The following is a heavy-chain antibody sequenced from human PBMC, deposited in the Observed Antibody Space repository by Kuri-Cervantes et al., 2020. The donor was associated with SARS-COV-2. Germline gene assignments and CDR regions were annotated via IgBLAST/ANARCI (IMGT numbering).Heavy chain of an antibody. J-gene: IGHJ5*02. CDR3: ARGTGDLDQ. CDR2: IYYGGTT. CDR1: GGSINSSNYY. Sequence: SEILSLTCTVSGGSINSSNYYWDWVRQPPGKGLEWIGSIYYGGTTFYKPSLESQVTISVDTSKNQFSLKLSSVTAADTAVYYCARGTGDLDQWGQGTLVTVSS. V-gene: IGHV4-39*01. D-gene: IGHD7-27*01.